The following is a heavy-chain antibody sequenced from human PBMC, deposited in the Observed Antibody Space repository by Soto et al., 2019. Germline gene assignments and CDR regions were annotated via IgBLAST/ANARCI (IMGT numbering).Heavy chain of an antibody. CDR3: AKVHSSGWYPGRADYYYYGMDV. J-gene: IGHJ6*02. V-gene: IGHV3-23*01. D-gene: IGHD6-19*01. CDR2: ISGSGGST. Sequence: GWSLRLSCASSVFTFISYAMSWVRQAPGKGLEWVSAISGSGGSTYYADSVKGRFTISRDNSKNTLYLQMNSLRAEDTAVYYCAKVHSSGWYPGRADYYYYGMDVWGQGTTVTVS. CDR1: VFTFISYA.